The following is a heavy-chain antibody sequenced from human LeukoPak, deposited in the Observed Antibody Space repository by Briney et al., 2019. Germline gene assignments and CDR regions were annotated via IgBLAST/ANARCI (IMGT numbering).Heavy chain of an antibody. V-gene: IGHV3-7*05. CDR1: GFTFSSYW. CDR2: IKQGGSEK. Sequence: GGSLRLSCAASGFTFSSYWMSWVRQAPGKGLEWVANIKQGGSEKYYVDSVKGRFTISRDNAKNSLYLQMNSLRAEDTAVYYCAASSGCYFSHFDYWGQGTLVTVSS. J-gene: IGHJ4*02. CDR3: AASSGCYFSHFDY. D-gene: IGHD3-22*01.